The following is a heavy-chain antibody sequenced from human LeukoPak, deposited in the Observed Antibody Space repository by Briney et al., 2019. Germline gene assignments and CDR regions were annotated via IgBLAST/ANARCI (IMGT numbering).Heavy chain of an antibody. V-gene: IGHV4-39*01. D-gene: IGHD5-18*01. Sequence: PSETLSLTCTVSGGSISSSSYYGGWIRQPPGKGLEWIGSIYYSGSTYYNPSLKSRVTISVDTSKNQFSLQLSSVTAADTAVYYCAIPRGYSYGYGEDYWGQGTLVTVSS. J-gene: IGHJ4*02. CDR1: GGSISSSSYY. CDR2: IYYSGST. CDR3: AIPRGYSYGYGEDY.